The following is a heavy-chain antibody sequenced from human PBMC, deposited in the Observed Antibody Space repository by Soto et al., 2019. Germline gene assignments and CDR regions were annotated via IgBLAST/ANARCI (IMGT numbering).Heavy chain of an antibody. CDR1: GFTFSSYA. D-gene: IGHD2-21*02. CDR3: AKIFRYGDPEY. J-gene: IGHJ4*02. CDR2: ISVSGDST. V-gene: IGHV3-23*01. Sequence: EVQLLESGGGLVQPGGSLRLSCAASGFTFSSYAMSWVRQAPGKGLEWVSGISVSGDSTYYAGSVKGRFTISRDNSKSTLYLQMNSLRAEGTAVYYCAKIFRYGDPEYWGQGALVTVSS.